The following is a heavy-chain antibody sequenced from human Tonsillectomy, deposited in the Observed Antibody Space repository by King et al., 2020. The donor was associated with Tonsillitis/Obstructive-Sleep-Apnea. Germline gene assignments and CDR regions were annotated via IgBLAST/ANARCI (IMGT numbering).Heavy chain of an antibody. CDR3: AKDQYYYDSSGFADYMDV. D-gene: IGHD3-22*01. Sequence: VQLVESGGGVVQPGRSLRLSCAASVLTFTNYGMHWVRQAPGKGLEWSSFISYDGSNKYYSDSVKVRFTISRNNSKNTLYLQMNSLRVEDTAGYYCAKDQYYYDSSGFADYMDVWGKGTAVTVSS. CDR2: ISYDGSNK. V-gene: IGHV3-30*18. J-gene: IGHJ6*03. CDR1: VLTFTNYG.